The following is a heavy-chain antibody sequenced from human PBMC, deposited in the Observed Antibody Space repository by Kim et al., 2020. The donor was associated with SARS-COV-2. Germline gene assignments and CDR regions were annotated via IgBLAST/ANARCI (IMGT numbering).Heavy chain of an antibody. Sequence: GGSLRLSCAASGLTFTTSWMTWVRQAPGKRLEWVANINQDGSEKYYVDSVKGRFTISRDNAKNSLYLQMNSLRVEDTAVYYCARGRGAAWGQGTLITVSS. CDR3: ARGRGAA. J-gene: IGHJ5*02. CDR1: GLTFTTSW. CDR2: INQDGSEK. V-gene: IGHV3-7*01.